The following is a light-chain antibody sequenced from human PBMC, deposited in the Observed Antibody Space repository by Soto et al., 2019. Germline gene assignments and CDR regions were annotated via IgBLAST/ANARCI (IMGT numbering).Light chain of an antibody. Sequence: QLVLTQPPSASGTPGQRVIISCSGSSSNIGSNVVNWYQQLPGTAPRLLIYRDDQRPSGVTDRFSGSRSGTTASLAISGLQSEDEAHYYCSAWDGSLNGDVFGTGTKVTVL. J-gene: IGLJ1*01. CDR2: RDD. CDR3: SAWDGSLNGDV. V-gene: IGLV1-44*01. CDR1: SSNIGSNV.